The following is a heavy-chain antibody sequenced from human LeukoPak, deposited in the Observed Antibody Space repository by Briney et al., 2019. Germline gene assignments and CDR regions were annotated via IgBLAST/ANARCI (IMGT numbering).Heavy chain of an antibody. Sequence: GGSLRLSCAASGFTFSSYATSWVRQAPGKGLEWVSAISGSGGSTYYADSVKGRFTISRDNSKNTLYLQMNSLRAEDTAVYYCAKLTTMVRGGLKDRYYFDYWGQGTLVTVSS. J-gene: IGHJ4*02. D-gene: IGHD3-10*01. CDR1: GFTFSSYA. CDR2: ISGSGGST. V-gene: IGHV3-23*01. CDR3: AKLTTMVRGGLKDRYYFDY.